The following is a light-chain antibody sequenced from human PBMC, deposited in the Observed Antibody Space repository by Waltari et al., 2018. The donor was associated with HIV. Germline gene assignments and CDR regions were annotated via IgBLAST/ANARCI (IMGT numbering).Light chain of an antibody. CDR2: QDV. J-gene: IGLJ2*01. CDR3: QASDSGTVV. V-gene: IGLV3-1*01. CDR1: NFGETD. Sequence: SYDLSQPPSVSVSPGHTATIACSGNNFGETDFSWYQLQPGQSPLLVIYQDVKRPSGIPDRFSGSNSGNTATLTISGTQSVDEADYYCQASDSGTVVFGGGTKLTVL.